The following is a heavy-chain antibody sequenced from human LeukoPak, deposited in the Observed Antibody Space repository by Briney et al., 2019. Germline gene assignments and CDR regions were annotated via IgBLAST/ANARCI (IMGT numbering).Heavy chain of an antibody. CDR2: ISGSGGST. CDR1: GFTFSSYA. V-gene: IGHV3-23*01. D-gene: IGHD4/OR15-4a*01. J-gene: IGHJ6*02. Sequence: GGSLRLPCAASGFTFSSYAMNWVRQAPGKGLEWVSDISGSGGSTYHVDSVKGRFTISRDNSKNTLYLQMNSLRAEDTAVYYCAKGNVYGGNGMDVWGQGTTVTVSS. CDR3: AKGNVYGGNGMDV.